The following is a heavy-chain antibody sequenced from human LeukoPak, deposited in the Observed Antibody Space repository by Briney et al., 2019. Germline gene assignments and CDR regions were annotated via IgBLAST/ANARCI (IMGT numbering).Heavy chain of an antibody. CDR2: ISYDGSDK. D-gene: IGHD3/OR15-3a*01. CDR3: ARVGLVKYYYYGMDV. Sequence: GGSLRLSCVASGFTFNTFVMHWVRQAPGKGLEWVAVISYDGSDKYYADSVKGRFTISRDNSKNTLYLQMNSLRAEDTAVYYCARVGLVKYYYYGMDVWGQGTTVTVSS. CDR1: GFTFNTFV. J-gene: IGHJ6*02. V-gene: IGHV3-30-3*01.